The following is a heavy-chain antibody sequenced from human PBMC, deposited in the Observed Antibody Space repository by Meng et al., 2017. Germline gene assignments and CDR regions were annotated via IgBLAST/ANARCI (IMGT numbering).Heavy chain of an antibody. D-gene: IGHD1-26*01. J-gene: IGHJ4*02. V-gene: IGHV4-39*07. CDR1: GGSISSSSYY. CDR2: IYYSGST. CDR3: ARESPSRYSGSYE. Sequence: SETLSLTCTVSGGSISSSSYYWGWIRQPPGKGLEWIGSIYYSGSTYYNPSLKSRVTISVDTSKSQFSLKLSSVTAADTAVYYCARESPSRYSGSYEWGQGTLVTVSS.